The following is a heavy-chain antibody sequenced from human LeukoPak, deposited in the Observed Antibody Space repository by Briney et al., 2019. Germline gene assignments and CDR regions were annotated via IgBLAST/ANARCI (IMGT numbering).Heavy chain of an antibody. D-gene: IGHD5-18*01. J-gene: IGHJ4*02. Sequence: PSETLSLTCTVSGGSISSGSYYWSWIRQPAGKGLEWIGRIYTSGSTNYNPSLKSRVTISVDTSKNQFSLKLSSVTAADTAVYYCARVDTAMGPFDYWGQGTLVTVSS. CDR1: GGSISSGSYY. CDR2: IYTSGST. V-gene: IGHV4-61*02. CDR3: ARVDTAMGPFDY.